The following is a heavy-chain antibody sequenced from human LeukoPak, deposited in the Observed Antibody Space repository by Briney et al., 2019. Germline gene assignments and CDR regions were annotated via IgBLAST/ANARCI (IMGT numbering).Heavy chain of an antibody. CDR2: ISTYNGNT. D-gene: IGHD5-12*01. Sequence: VASVTVSCKASGYTFTSYGITWVRQAPGQGLEWMGWISTYNGNTNYAQNLQGRVTMTADTSTSTAYMELRSLISDDTVVYYCARGRGSTSRYWGQGTLVTVSS. CDR1: GYTFTSYG. CDR3: ARGRGSTSRY. V-gene: IGHV1-18*01. J-gene: IGHJ4*02.